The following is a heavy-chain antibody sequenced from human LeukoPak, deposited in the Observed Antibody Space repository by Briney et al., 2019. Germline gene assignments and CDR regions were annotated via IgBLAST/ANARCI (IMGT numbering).Heavy chain of an antibody. J-gene: IGHJ4*02. V-gene: IGHV4-30-2*01. CDR2: IYHSGST. D-gene: IGHD3-3*01. Sequence: PSETLSLTCAVSGGSISSGGYSWSWIRQPPGKGLEWIVYIYHSGSTYYNPSLKSRVTISVDRSKNQFSLKLSSVTAADTAVYYCARGTYYDFWSGEGLFDFWGQGTLVTVSS. CDR3: ARGTYYDFWSGEGLFDF. CDR1: GGSISSGGYS.